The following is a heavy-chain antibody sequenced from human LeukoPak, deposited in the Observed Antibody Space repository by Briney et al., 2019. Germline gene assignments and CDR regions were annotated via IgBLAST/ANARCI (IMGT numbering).Heavy chain of an antibody. D-gene: IGHD5-24*01. CDR3: VKDKSGDGYKNYFDY. J-gene: IGHJ4*02. V-gene: IGHV3-43*01. CDR1: GFTFDDYT. CDR2: IGWDGGGT. Sequence: GGSLRLSCAASGFTFDDYTMHWVRQAPGKALEWASLIGWDGGGTYYAGSVKGRFTISRDNSKNSLYLQMNSLRTEDTALYYCVKDKSGDGYKNYFDYWGQGTLVTVSS.